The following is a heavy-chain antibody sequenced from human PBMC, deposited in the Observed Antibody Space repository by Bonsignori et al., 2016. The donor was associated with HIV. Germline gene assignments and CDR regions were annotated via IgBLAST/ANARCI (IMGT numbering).Heavy chain of an antibody. CDR2: IKQDGSEK. CDR1: GFTFSSYW. CDR3: ARAAAYSSSWDSWFQH. J-gene: IGHJ1*01. D-gene: IGHD6-13*01. Sequence: GGSLRLSCAASGFTFSSYWMSWVRQAPGKGLEWVANIKQDGSEKYYVDSVKGRFTISRDNAKNSLYLQMNSLRAEDTAVYYCARAAAYSSSWDSWFQHWGPGHPGHRLL. V-gene: IGHV3-7*03.